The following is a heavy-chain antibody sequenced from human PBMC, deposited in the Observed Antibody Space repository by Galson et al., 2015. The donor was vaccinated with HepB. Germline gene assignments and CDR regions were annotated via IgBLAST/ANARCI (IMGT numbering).Heavy chain of an antibody. CDR2: ISSSGSAI. V-gene: IGHV3-11*01. CDR1: GFTFSDYY. CDR3: ARDRYTYGHSGFL. J-gene: IGHJ4*02. D-gene: IGHD5-18*01. Sequence: SLRLSCAASGFTFSDYYMTWIRQAPGKGLEWVSYISSSGSAIYYADSVKGRFTISRDNAKNSLYLQMNSLRAEDTAVYYCARDRYTYGHSGFLWGQGTLVTVSS.